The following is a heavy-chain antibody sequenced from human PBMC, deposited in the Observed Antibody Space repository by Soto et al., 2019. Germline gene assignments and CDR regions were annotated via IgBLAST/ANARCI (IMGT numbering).Heavy chain of an antibody. V-gene: IGHV3-21*01. CDR2: ISSSSSYI. J-gene: IGHJ5*02. CDR1: GFTFSSYS. D-gene: IGHD2-2*01. CDR3: VRIVVVPAATWFDP. Sequence: PGGSLRLSCAASGFTFSSYSMNWVRQAPGKGLEWVSSISSSSSYIYYADSVKGRFTISRDNAKNSLYLQMNSLRAEDTAVYYCVRIVVVPAATWFDPWGQGTLVTVSS.